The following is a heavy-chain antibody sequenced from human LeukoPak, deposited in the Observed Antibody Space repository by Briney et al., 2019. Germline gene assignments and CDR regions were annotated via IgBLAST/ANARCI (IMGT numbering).Heavy chain of an antibody. CDR3: ARKSPFGD. Sequence: GGSLRLSCAASGFTFSNAWMSWVRQAPGKGLEWVSSISSSSSYIYYADSVKGRFTISRDNAKNSLYLQMNSLRAEDTAVYYCARKSPFGDRGQGALVTASS. J-gene: IGHJ4*02. CDR1: GFTFSNAW. CDR2: ISSSSSYI. D-gene: IGHD3-10*01. V-gene: IGHV3-21*01.